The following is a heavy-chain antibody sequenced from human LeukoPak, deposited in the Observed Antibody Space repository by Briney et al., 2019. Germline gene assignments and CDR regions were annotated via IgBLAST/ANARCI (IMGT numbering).Heavy chain of an antibody. CDR2: IVVGSGNT. J-gene: IGHJ4*02. Sequence: SVKVSCKASGFTFTSSAMQWVRQARGQRLEWIGWIVVGSGNTNYAQKFQERVTITRDMSTSTAYMELRSLRSEDTAVYYCARGSWVEMATTQLDYWGQGTLVTVSS. D-gene: IGHD5-24*01. CDR1: GFTFTSSA. CDR3: ARGSWVEMATTQLDY. V-gene: IGHV1-58*02.